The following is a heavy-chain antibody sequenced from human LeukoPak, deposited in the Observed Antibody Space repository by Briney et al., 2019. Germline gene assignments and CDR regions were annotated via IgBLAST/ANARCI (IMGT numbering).Heavy chain of an antibody. V-gene: IGHV4-59*01. CDR1: GGSMSSYY. D-gene: IGHD6-13*01. Sequence: SETLSLTCTVSGGSMSSYYWSWVRQPPGKGLEWIGHIYSSESTNYNPSLKSRVTISVGTSNNQFSLRLSSVTAADTAVYYCARHTHSIARYYFDYWGQGTLVTVSS. CDR2: IYSSEST. J-gene: IGHJ4*02. CDR3: ARHTHSIARYYFDY.